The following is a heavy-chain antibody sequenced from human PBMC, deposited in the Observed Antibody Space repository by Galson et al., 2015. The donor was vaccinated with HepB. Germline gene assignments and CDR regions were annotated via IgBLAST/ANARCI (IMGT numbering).Heavy chain of an antibody. CDR1: GFTFSSYW. D-gene: IGHD3-9*01. Sequence: SLRLSCAASGFTFSSYWMTWVRQAPGKGLEWVANIKQDGSDKHFVDSVKGRFTISRDNAKNSLYLQMNSLRAEDTAVYYCARQGPTTLYYDILTGYSATPYFDAWGQGALVTVSS. CDR3: ARQGPTTLYYDILTGYSATPYFDA. V-gene: IGHV3-7*01. CDR2: IKQDGSDK. J-gene: IGHJ4*02.